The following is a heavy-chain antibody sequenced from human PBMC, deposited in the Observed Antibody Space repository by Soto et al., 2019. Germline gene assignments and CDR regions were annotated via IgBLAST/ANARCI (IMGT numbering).Heavy chain of an antibody. CDR1: GFIVSSYY. CDR2: IYSGGST. D-gene: IGHD6-19*01. Sequence: GGSLRISCAGSGFIVSSYYMSWVRQAPGKGLEWISVIYSGGSTYYADSVKGRFTISRDNSENTLYLQLNSLRAEDTAVYYCAKSGGNGWFADAFDVWGQGTMVTVS. V-gene: IGHV3-53*01. CDR3: AKSGGNGWFADAFDV. J-gene: IGHJ3*01.